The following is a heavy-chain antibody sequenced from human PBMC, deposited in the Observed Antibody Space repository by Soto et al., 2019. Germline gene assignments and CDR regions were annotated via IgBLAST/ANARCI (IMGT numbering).Heavy chain of an antibody. CDR3: ARGEDIAAAGSPSHYYYGMDV. Sequence: ASVKVSCKASGYTFTGYYMHWVRQAPGQGLEWMGWINPNSGGTNYAQKFQGWVTMTRDTSISTAYMELSRLRSDDTAVYYCARGEDIAAAGSPSHYYYGMDVWGQGTTVTVS. CDR2: INPNSGGT. J-gene: IGHJ6*02. CDR1: GYTFTGYY. V-gene: IGHV1-2*04. D-gene: IGHD6-13*01.